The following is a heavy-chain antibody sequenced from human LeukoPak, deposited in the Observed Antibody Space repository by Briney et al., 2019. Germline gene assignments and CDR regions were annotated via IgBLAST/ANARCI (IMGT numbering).Heavy chain of an antibody. D-gene: IGHD3-22*01. CDR2: IKQDGSEK. V-gene: IGHV3-7*01. J-gene: IGHJ4*02. CDR1: GFTFSSYW. Sequence: GGSLRLSCAASGFTFSSYWMSWVRQAPGKGLEWVANIKQDGSEKYYVDSVKGRFTISRDNAKNSLYLQMNSLRAEDTAVYYCARANAVVTYYFDYWGQGTLVTVSS. CDR3: ARANAVVTYYFDY.